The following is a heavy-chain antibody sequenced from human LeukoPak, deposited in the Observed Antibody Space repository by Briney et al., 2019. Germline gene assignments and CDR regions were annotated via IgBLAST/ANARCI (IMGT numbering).Heavy chain of an antibody. D-gene: IGHD6-13*01. J-gene: IGHJ4*02. CDR3: AKVAGDRMDY. Sequence: ASVKVSCKASGYSFATYGFCWVRQAPGHGLEWMGWISANTGKIDYAQKFQGGVTMTTDTSTSTAYMELRSLRPDDTAVYYCAKVAGDRMDYWGQGTLLTVSS. V-gene: IGHV1-18*01. CDR1: GYSFATYG. CDR2: ISANTGKI.